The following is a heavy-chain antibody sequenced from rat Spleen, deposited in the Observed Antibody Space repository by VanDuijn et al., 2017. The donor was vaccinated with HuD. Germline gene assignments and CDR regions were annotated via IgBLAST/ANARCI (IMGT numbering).Heavy chain of an antibody. Sequence: EVQLVESGGGLVQPGRSLKLSCAASGFTFSNYGMAWVRQAPTKGLEWVASISYEGSSTYYGDSVKGRFAISRDNAKSTLYLQMNSLRSEDTATYYCARPHSSHYVMDAWGQGASVTVSS. CDR1: GFTFSNYG. D-gene: IGHD1-8*01. CDR3: ARPHSSHYVMDA. V-gene: IGHV5-22*01. CDR2: ISYEGSST. J-gene: IGHJ4*01.